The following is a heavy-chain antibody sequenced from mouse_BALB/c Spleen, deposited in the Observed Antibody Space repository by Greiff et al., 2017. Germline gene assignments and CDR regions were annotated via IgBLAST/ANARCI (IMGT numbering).Heavy chain of an antibody. J-gene: IGHJ4*01. Sequence: QVQLKESGAELAKPGASVKMSCKASGYTFTSYCMHWVKQRPGQGLEWIGYINPSTGYTEYNQKFKDKATLTADKSSSTAYMQLSSLTSEDSAVYYCARHSSYYAMDYWGQGTSVTVSS. CDR3: ARHSSYYAMDY. V-gene: IGHV1-7*01. CDR2: INPSTGYT. CDR1: GYTFTSYC.